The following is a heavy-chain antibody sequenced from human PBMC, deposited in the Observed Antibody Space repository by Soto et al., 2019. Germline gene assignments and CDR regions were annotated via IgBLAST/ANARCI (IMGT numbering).Heavy chain of an antibody. J-gene: IGHJ6*02. CDR1: GGTFSSYA. CDR2: IIPIFGTA. V-gene: IGHV1-69*13. D-gene: IGHD3-3*01. Sequence: GASVKVSCKASGGTFSSYAISWVRQAPGQGLEWVGGIIPIFGTANYAQKFQGRVTITADESTSTAYMELSSLRSEDTAVYYCARDPQNYDFWSGYLFPGRYYGMDVWGQGTTVTVSS. CDR3: ARDPQNYDFWSGYLFPGRYYGMDV.